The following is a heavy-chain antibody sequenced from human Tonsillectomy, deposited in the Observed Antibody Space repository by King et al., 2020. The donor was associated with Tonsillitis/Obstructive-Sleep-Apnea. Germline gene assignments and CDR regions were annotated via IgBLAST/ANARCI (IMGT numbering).Heavy chain of an antibody. D-gene: IGHD2-8*01. CDR2: IYYSGGT. V-gene: IGHV4-59*01. CDR3: AREGAVMNAFDI. Sequence: VQLQESGPGLVKPSETLSLTCTVSGGSISSYYWSWIRQPPGKGLECIGYIYYSGGTNYNPSLKSRVTISVDTSKNQFSLWLSSVTAADTAVYYCAREGAVMNAFDIWGQGTMVTVSS. J-gene: IGHJ3*02. CDR1: GGSISSYY.